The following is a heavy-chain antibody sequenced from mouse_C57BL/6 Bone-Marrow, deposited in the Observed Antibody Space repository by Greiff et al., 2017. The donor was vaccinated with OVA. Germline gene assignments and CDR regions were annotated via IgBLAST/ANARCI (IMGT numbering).Heavy chain of an antibody. Sequence: EVKLMESGGGLVQPGGSLKLSCAASGFTFSDFYMYWIRQTPEKRLEWVAYISNGGGSTYYPDTVKGRFTISRDNAKNTLYLQMSRLKSEDTAMYYCARLDAMDYWGQGTSVTVS. CDR1: GFTFSDFY. V-gene: IGHV5-12*01. J-gene: IGHJ4*01. CDR2: ISNGGGST. CDR3: ARLDAMDY.